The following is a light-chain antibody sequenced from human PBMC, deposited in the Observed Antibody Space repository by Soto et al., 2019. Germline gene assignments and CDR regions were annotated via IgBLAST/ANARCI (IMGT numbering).Light chain of an antibody. CDR3: DTWDSYVV. CDR1: SGHSSYI. Sequence: QPVLTQSSSASASLGSSVKLTCTLSSGHSSYIIAWHQQQPGKAPRYLMRLEGSGDYNKGSGVPDRFSGSSSGADRYLTISNLQFEDEADYSCDTWDSYVVFGGGTKLTVL. V-gene: IGLV4-60*02. CDR2: LEGSGDY. J-gene: IGLJ2*01.